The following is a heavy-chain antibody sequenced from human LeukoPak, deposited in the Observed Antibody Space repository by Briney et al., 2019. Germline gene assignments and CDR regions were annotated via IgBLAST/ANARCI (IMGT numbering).Heavy chain of an antibody. Sequence: PGGSLRLSCAASGFTFSSYAMTWVRQAPGKGLEGVSIIGGSGGSTYYADSVKGRFTISRDNSKNTLYLLMNSLRAEDTAVYYCALPASWFFGAFDIWGQGTMVTVSS. J-gene: IGHJ3*02. D-gene: IGHD6-13*01. CDR3: ALPASWFFGAFDI. CDR1: GFTFSSYA. CDR2: IGGSGGST. V-gene: IGHV3-23*01.